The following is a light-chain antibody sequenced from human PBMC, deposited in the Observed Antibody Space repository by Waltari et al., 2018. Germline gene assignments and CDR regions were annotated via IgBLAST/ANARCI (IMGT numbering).Light chain of an antibody. CDR2: GVY. Sequence: QSALTQPASVSGSPGQSISISCTGTSSDVGGYNYVSWYQQHPGKAPRLVIFGVYNRPSGVSVRFSGSRSGNTASLTISGLQADDESDYYCSSYASTNSHVFGTGTRVTVL. CDR1: SSDVGGYNY. J-gene: IGLJ1*01. V-gene: IGLV2-14*01. CDR3: SSYASTNSHV.